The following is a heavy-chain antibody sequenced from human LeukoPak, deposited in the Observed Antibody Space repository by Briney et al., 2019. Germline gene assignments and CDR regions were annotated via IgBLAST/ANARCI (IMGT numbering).Heavy chain of an antibody. J-gene: IGHJ4*02. CDR1: GGTFSSYA. CDR2: IIPIFGTA. V-gene: IGHV1-69*13. Sequence: SVKVSCKASGGTFSSYAISWVRQAPGQGLEWMGGIIPIFGTANYAQKFQGRVTITADESTSTAYMELSSLRSEDTAVYYCARDVVAYYYDSSGYYYGGYWGQGTLVTVSS. CDR3: ARDVVAYYYDSSGYYYGGY. D-gene: IGHD3-22*01.